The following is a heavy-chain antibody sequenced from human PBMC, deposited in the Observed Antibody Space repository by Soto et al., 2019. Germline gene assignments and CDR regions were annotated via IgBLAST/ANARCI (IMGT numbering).Heavy chain of an antibody. CDR1: GGSISSGDYY. CDR2: IYYSGST. V-gene: IGHV4-30-4*01. J-gene: IGHJ6*02. Sequence: SETLSLTCTVSGGSISSGDYYWSWIRQPPGKGLEWIGYIYYSGSTYYNPSLKSRVTISVDTSKNQFSLKLSSVTAADTAVYYCARDNPGTAAAGTPPVQHYSVYYGMDVWGQGTMVTVSS. CDR3: ARDNPGTAAAGTPPVQHYSVYYGMDV. D-gene: IGHD6-13*01.